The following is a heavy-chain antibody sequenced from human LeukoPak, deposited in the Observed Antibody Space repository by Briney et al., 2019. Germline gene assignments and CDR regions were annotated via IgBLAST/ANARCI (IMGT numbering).Heavy chain of an antibody. Sequence: ASVEVSCKASGGTFSSYAISWVRQAPGRGLEWMGGIIPIFGTANYAQKFQGRVTITADESTSTAYMELSSLRSEDTAVYYCARGGYSYEPSKFDYWGQGTLVTVSS. CDR3: ARGGYSYEPSKFDY. CDR1: GGTFSSYA. D-gene: IGHD5-18*01. J-gene: IGHJ4*02. CDR2: IIPIFGTA. V-gene: IGHV1-69*13.